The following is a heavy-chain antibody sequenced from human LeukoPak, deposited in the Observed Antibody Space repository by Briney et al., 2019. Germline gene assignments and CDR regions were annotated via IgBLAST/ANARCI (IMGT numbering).Heavy chain of an antibody. D-gene: IGHD4-17*01. V-gene: IGHV4-59*01. J-gene: IGHJ4*02. CDR2: IYYSGST. CDR3: ARDPDYGDYIG. CDR1: GGSISSYY. Sequence: SETLSLTCTVSGGSISSYYWSWIRQAPGKGLEWIGYIYYSGSTNYNPSLKSRVTISVDTSKNQFSLKLRSVTAADTAVYYCARDPDYGDYIGWGQGTLVTVSS.